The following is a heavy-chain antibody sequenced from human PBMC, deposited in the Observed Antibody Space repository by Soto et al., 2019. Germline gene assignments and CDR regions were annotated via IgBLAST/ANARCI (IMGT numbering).Heavy chain of an antibody. J-gene: IGHJ4*02. V-gene: IGHV1-3*01. D-gene: IGHD3-10*01. CDR3: ARGLGGSGSYSDY. Sequence: QVQLVQSGAEVKKPGASVKDSCKASGYTFTSYAMHWVRQAPGQRLEWMGWINAGNGNTKYSQKFQGRVTITRDTSASTAYMELSSLRSEDTAVYYCARGLGGSGSYSDYWGQGTLVTVSS. CDR1: GYTFTSYA. CDR2: INAGNGNT.